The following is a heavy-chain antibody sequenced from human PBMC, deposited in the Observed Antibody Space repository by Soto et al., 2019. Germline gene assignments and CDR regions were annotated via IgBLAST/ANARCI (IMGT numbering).Heavy chain of an antibody. J-gene: IGHJ4*02. D-gene: IGHD3-22*01. CDR3: AKEISKYYYDSSAI. CDR2: ISGSGGST. Sequence: EVQLLESGGGLVQPGGSLRLSCAASGFTFSSYAMSWIRQAPGKELEWVSAISGSGGSTYYVDSVKGRFTISRANSKNTRDLQINSMRAKNRAVYDCAKEISKYYYDSSAIWGQGTLVTVSS. V-gene: IGHV3-23*01. CDR1: GFTFSSYA.